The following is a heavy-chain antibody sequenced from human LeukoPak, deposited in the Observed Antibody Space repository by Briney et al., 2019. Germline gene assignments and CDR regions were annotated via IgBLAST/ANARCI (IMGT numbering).Heavy chain of an antibody. CDR1: GFNFNYFA. V-gene: IGHV3-23*01. D-gene: IGHD4-23*01. Sequence: GGSLRLSCSASGFNFNYFAMSWIRQAPGKRLEWVSTIGDSGSGGSYADSVRGRFTISRDNSKNIVYLQMHSLRVDDSAVYYCSRIKYGGNSGYHFDYWGQGTLFTVSS. CDR3: SRIKYGGNSGYHFDY. J-gene: IGHJ4*02. CDR2: IGDSGSGG.